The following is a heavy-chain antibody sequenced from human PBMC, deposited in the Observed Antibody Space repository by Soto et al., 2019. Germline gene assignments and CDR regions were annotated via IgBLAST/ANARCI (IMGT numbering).Heavy chain of an antibody. CDR1: GYTFTDYH. CDR2: INANNGGA. D-gene: IGHD6-25*01. CDR3: AREGGSETLQPSYNWFDT. V-gene: IGHV1-2*02. J-gene: IGHJ5*02. Sequence: ASVKVCCEASGYTFTDYHIHWVRQAPGQGLEFMGWINANNGGAGSAQQFQGRVTVTRDTSITTVYMELSNLRSDDTAVYYCAREGGSETLQPSYNWFDTWGQGTLVTVSS.